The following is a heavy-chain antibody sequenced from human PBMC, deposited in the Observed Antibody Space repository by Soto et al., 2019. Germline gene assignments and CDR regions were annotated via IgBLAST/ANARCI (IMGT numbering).Heavy chain of an antibody. CDR2: ISYDGSNK. D-gene: IGHD3-22*01. V-gene: IGHV3-30*18. Sequence: PGGSLRLSCAASGFAFSSYGMHWVRQAPGKGLEWVAVISYDGSNKYYADSVKGRFTISRDNSKNTLYLQTNSLRAEDTAVYYCAKDSRITMIVVVPSLDYWGQGTLVTVSS. CDR3: AKDSRITMIVVVPSLDY. CDR1: GFAFSSYG. J-gene: IGHJ4*02.